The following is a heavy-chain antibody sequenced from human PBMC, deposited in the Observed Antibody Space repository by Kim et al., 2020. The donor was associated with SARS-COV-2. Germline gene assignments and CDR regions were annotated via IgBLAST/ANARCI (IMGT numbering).Heavy chain of an antibody. D-gene: IGHD1-26*01. Sequence: GGSLRLSCAASGFTFSSSWMYWVRQAPGEGLLWVARITSDGSSTSYADSVKGRFTISRDNAKNTLYLQMNSLRDEDTAVYYCARGRPGSYADYWGQGTLVTVSS. CDR2: ITSDGSST. V-gene: IGHV3-74*01. CDR1: GFTFSSSW. CDR3: ARGRPGSYADY. J-gene: IGHJ4*02.